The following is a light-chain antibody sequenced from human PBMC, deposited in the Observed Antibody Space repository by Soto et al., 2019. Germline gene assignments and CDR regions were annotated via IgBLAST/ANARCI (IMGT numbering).Light chain of an antibody. CDR3: QQSFTTPLT. Sequence: DIQMTQSPSSLSASVGDRVTITCRASQSIGRFLNWHQQKPGKAPNVLINVASTLRSRVPSRFSGSGSGTDFNLTINSLQPEDFATYFCQQSFTTPLTFGGGTKVEIK. CDR1: QSIGRF. CDR2: VAS. V-gene: IGKV1-39*01. J-gene: IGKJ4*01.